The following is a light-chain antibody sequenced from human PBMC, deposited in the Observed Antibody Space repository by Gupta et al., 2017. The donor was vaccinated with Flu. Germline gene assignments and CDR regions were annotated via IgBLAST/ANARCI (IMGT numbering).Light chain of an antibody. V-gene: IGKV3-15*01. J-gene: IGKJ1*01. CDR1: QSVSTN. CDR2: GAS. CDR3: QQYNNWPQT. Sequence: GERATRSCRASQSVSTNLAWYQQKPGQAPRLLIYGASTRATGSPARFSGTGSGTEFTLTISSLHSEDFAVYYCQQYNNWPQTFGQGTKVEIK.